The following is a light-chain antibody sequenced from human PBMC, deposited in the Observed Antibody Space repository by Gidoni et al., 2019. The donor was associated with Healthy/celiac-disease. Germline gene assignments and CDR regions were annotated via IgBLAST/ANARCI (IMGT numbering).Light chain of an antibody. CDR1: QRVSSY. CDR2: DAS. J-gene: IGKJ2*01. V-gene: IGKV3-11*01. CDR3: QQRSNWPPMYT. Sequence: EIVLTQSPATLSLSPGERATLSYRASQRVSSYLAWYQQKPGQAPRLLIYDASNRATGIPARFSGSGSGTDFTLTISSLEPEDFAVYYCQQRSNWPPMYTFGQGTKLEIK.